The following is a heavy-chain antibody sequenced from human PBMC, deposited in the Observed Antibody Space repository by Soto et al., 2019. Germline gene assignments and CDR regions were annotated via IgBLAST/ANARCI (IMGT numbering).Heavy chain of an antibody. CDR3: AADSNWNDSDAFDI. V-gene: IGHV1-58*02. J-gene: IGHJ3*02. CDR1: GFTFTSSA. Sequence: SVKVSCKASGFTFTSSAMQWVRQARGQRLEWIGWIVVGSGNTNYAQKFQERVTITRDMSTSTAYMELSSLRSEDTAVYYCAADSNWNDSDAFDIWGQGTMVTVSS. D-gene: IGHD1-20*01. CDR2: IVVGSGNT.